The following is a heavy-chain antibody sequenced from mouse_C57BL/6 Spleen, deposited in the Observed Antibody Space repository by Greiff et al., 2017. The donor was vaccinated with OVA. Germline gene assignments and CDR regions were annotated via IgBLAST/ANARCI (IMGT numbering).Heavy chain of an antibody. V-gene: IGHV1-9*01. Sequence: VQLQQSGAELMKPGASVKLSCKATGYTFTGYWIEWVKQRPGHGLEWIGEILPGRGSTNYNEKFKGTATFTADTSSNTAYMQRSSRTTEESAIDYCASGDEYAAYWGQGTLVTVSA. D-gene: IGHD5-1*01. J-gene: IGHJ3*01. CDR2: ILPGRGST. CDR1: GYTFTGYW. CDR3: ASGDEYAAY.